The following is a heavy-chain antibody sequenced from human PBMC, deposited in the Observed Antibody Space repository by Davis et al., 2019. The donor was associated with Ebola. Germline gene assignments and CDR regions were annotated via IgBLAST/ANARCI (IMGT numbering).Heavy chain of an antibody. CDR1: GGSISSYY. Sequence: MPGGSLRLSCTVSGGSISSYYWSWIRQPPGKGLEWIGYIYYSGSTNYNPSLKSRVTISVDTSKNQFSLKLSSVTAADTAVYYCARLVGGWFGELYSLTYFDYWGQGTLVTVSS. D-gene: IGHD3-10*01. CDR2: IYYSGST. J-gene: IGHJ4*02. V-gene: IGHV4-59*01. CDR3: ARLVGGWFGELYSLTYFDY.